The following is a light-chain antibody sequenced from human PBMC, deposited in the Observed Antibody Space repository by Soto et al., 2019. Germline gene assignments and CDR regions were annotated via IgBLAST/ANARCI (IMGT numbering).Light chain of an antibody. J-gene: IGKJ4*01. CDR3: LQEYNYPLT. Sequence: EIVMTQSPATLSVSPGGRATLSCRASQSVSRNLAWYQQRPGQAPRLLIYGASTRATGIPARFSGSGSETEFTLTISSLQSEDFATYYCLQEYNYPLTFGGGTKVEI. CDR1: QSVSRN. CDR2: GAS. V-gene: IGKV3-15*01.